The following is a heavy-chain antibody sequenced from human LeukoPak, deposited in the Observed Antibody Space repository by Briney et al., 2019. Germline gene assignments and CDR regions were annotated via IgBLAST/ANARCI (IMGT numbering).Heavy chain of an antibody. D-gene: IGHD2-2*01. CDR3: ARDHCSSTSCYRGEYYYYYYMDV. V-gene: IGHV3-33*01. CDR1: GFTFSSYG. Sequence: GGSLRLSCAASGFTFSSYGMHWVRQAPGKGLEWVAVIWYDGSNKYYADSVKGRFTISRDNSKNTLYLQMNSLRAEGTAVYYCARDHCSSTSCYRGEYYYYYYMDVWGKGTTVTVSS. J-gene: IGHJ6*03. CDR2: IWYDGSNK.